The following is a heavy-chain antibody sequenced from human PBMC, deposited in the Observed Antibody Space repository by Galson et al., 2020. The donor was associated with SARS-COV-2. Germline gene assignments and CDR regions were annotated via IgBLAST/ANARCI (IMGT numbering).Heavy chain of an antibody. V-gene: IGHV3-74*01. CDR3: GREGGYYASGTSTWEYYYIIDF. J-gene: IGHJ6*02. CDR2: IDEGGTTA. Sequence: GGSLRLSCEVSGFTFSSYSMHWVRQAPGKGLVWVARIDEGGTTATYADPVKGRLTISRDNGNNALHLQMDGLRDDDTAVYYCGREGGYYASGTSTWEYYYIIDFWGRGITVTVSS. D-gene: IGHD3-10*01. CDR1: GFTFSSYS.